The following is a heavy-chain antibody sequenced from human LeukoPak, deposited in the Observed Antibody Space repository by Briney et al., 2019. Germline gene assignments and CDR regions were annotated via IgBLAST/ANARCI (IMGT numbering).Heavy chain of an antibody. Sequence: PGGSLRLSCAASGFTLSSYGMHWVRQAPGKGLEWVAVISYDGSNKYYADSVKGRFTISRDNSKNTLYLQMNSLRAEDTAVYYCAKDKPFNYVWGSYRYPHFDYWGQGTLVTVSS. CDR3: AKDKPFNYVWGSYRYPHFDY. D-gene: IGHD3-16*02. V-gene: IGHV3-30*18. CDR1: GFTLSSYG. J-gene: IGHJ4*02. CDR2: ISYDGSNK.